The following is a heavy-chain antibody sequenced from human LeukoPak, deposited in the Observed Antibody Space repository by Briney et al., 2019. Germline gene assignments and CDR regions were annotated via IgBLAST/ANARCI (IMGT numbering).Heavy chain of an antibody. V-gene: IGHV1-46*01. J-gene: IGHJ5*02. CDR1: GYTFTSYY. CDR3: ARVAAARPGLSRSNWFDP. Sequence: ASVKVSCKASGYTFTSYYMHWVRQAPGQGLEWMGIINPSGGSTSYAQKFQGRVTMTRDMSTSTVYMELSSLRSDDTAVYYCARVAAARPGLSRSNWFDPWGQGTLVTVSS. CDR2: INPSGGST. D-gene: IGHD6-6*01.